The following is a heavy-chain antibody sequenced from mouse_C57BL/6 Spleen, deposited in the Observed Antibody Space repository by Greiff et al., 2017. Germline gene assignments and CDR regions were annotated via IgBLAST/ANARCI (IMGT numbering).Heavy chain of an antibody. J-gene: IGHJ1*03. CDR2: FHPYNDDT. CDR1: GYTFTTYP. CDR3: ARRHYGSPGYWYFDV. Sequence: QVQLQQSGAELVKPGASVKMSCKASGYTFTTYPIEWMKQNHGKSLEWIGNFHPYNDDTKYNEKFKGKATLTVEKSSSTVYLALSRLTSDDSAVYYCARRHYGSPGYWYFDVWGTGTTVTVSS. D-gene: IGHD1-1*01. V-gene: IGHV1-47*01.